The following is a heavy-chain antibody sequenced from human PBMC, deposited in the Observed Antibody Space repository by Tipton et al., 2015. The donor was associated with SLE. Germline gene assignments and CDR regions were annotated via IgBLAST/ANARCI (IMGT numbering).Heavy chain of an antibody. J-gene: IGHJ4*02. D-gene: IGHD2-8*02. Sequence: GSLRLSCVASGFTFDDYGMNWVRQTPAKGLEWVSSINWKGGITEYGDSVKGRFTISRDNAKNSLYLQMNSLRAEDTAVYYCATEILAVLFDYWGQGTLVTVSS. CDR2: INWKGGIT. CDR3: ATEILAVLFDY. V-gene: IGHV3-20*04. CDR1: GFTFDDYG.